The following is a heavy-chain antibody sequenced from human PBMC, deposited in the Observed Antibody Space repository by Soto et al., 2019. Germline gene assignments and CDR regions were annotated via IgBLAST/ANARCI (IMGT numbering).Heavy chain of an antibody. V-gene: IGHV4-59*01. Sequence: QVQLQESGPGLLKPSETLSLTCTVSGGSISSYFYIWVRQPPGKGLEWIGSGYYTGTTDYNPSLKSRDTISVDTSKTQFSLKLRSVPAADTAVYYCARDLAAVPSAFDYWGRGTLVPVSS. CDR1: GGSISSYF. J-gene: IGHJ4*02. D-gene: IGHD6-13*01. CDR3: ARDLAAVPSAFDY. CDR2: GYYTGTT.